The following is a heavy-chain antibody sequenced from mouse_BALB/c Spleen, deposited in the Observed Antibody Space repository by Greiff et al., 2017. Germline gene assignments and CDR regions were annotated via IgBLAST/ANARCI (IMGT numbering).Heavy chain of an antibody. CDR2: ISSGSSTI. D-gene: IGHD2-4*01. J-gene: IGHJ3*01. CDR1: GFTFSSFG. V-gene: IGHV5-17*02. Sequence: EVQLQESGGGLVQPGGSRKLSCAASGFTFSSFGMHWVRQAPEKGLEWVAYISSGSSTIYYADTVKGRFTISRDNPKNTLFLQMTSLRSEDTAMYYCARERSTMITTGSGFAYWGQGTLVTVSA. CDR3: ARERSTMITTGSGFAY.